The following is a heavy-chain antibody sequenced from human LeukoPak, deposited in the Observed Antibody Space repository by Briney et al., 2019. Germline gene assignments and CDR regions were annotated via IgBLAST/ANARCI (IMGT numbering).Heavy chain of an antibody. Sequence: GGSLRLSCAASGFTFSSHGMHWVRRSPGKGLEWVAVIWYDGSNKYYADSVKGRFTISRDNSKNTLYLQMDSLRAEDTAVYYCVRWGTGKILDYWGQGTLVTVSS. J-gene: IGHJ4*02. D-gene: IGHD3-16*01. CDR1: GFTFSSHG. CDR2: IWYDGSNK. V-gene: IGHV3-33*01. CDR3: VRWGTGKILDY.